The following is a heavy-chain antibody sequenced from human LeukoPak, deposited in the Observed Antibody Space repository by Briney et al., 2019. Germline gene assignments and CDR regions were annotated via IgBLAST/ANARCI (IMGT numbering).Heavy chain of an antibody. CDR1: GGSISSYY. D-gene: IGHD4-23*01. CDR3: ARQRDYGGTPYYYYGMDV. Sequence: PSETLSLTCTVSGGSISSYYWSWIRQPPGKGLEWIGYIYYSGSTNYIPSLKSRVTISVDTSKNQFSLKLSSVTAADTAVYYCARQRDYGGTPYYYYGMDVWGQGTTVTVSS. CDR2: IYYSGST. V-gene: IGHV4-59*08. J-gene: IGHJ6*02.